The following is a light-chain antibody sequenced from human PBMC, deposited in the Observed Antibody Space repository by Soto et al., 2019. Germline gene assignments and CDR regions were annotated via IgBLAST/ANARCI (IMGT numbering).Light chain of an antibody. CDR2: DDS. J-gene: IGLJ1*01. CDR1: NMGRKS. Sequence: SYALTQPPSVSVAPGQTARITCGGNNMGRKSVHWYQQKPGQAPVLAVFDDSDRPSGIPERFSGSNSGNTATLTISSVEAGDEADYFCQVWDSTNDHFVFGTGTKVTVL. V-gene: IGLV3-21*02. CDR3: QVWDSTNDHFV.